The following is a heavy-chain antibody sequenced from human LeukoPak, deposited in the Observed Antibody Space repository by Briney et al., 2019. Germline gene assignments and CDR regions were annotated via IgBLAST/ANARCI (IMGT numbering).Heavy chain of an antibody. Sequence: GGSLRLSCAASGFTFSSYEMNWVRQAPGKGLEWVSYISSSGSTKYYADSVKGRLTISRDNAKNSLYLQMNSLRAEDTAVYYCAGWWSAGNYYMDVWGKGTTVTVSS. V-gene: IGHV3-48*03. CDR1: GFTFSSYE. J-gene: IGHJ6*03. D-gene: IGHD2-15*01. CDR2: ISSSGSTK. CDR3: AGWWSAGNYYMDV.